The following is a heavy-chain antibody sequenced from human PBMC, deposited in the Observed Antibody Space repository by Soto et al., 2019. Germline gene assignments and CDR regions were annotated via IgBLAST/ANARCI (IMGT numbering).Heavy chain of an antibody. D-gene: IGHD2-2*01. CDR3: TSCYLGMDV. Sequence: AGCEACGGSLRCSVIGWARQAPGQGLEWMGGIIPIFGTADYAQKFQGRVAITADASTSTAYMELSSLRSEYTAVYYCTSCYLGMDVWGQATTVTVSS. V-gene: IGHV1-69*01. CDR2: IIPIFGTA. J-gene: IGHJ6*02. CDR1: GGSLRCSV.